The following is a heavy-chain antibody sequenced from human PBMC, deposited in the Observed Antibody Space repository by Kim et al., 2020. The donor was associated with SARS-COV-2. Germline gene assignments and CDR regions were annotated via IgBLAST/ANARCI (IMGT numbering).Heavy chain of an antibody. V-gene: IGHV3-74*01. J-gene: IGHJ4*02. D-gene: IGHD6-13*01. CDR2: INSDGSST. CDR3: ARVMGSSSWYY. CDR1: GFTFSSYW. Sequence: GGSLRLSCAASGFTFSSYWMHWVRQAPGKGLVWVSRINSDGSSTSYADSVKGRFTISRDNAKNTLYLQMNSLRAEDTAVYYCARVMGSSSWYYWGQGTLVTVSS.